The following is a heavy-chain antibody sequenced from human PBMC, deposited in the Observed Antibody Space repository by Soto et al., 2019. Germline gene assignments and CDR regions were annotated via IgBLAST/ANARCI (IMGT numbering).Heavy chain of an antibody. J-gene: IGHJ4*02. CDR1: GYTFTSYG. CDR3: ATDWSAAGPFAS. D-gene: IGHD6-13*01. V-gene: IGHV1-18*01. Sequence: QVQLVQSGAEVKKPGASGKVSCKASGYTFTSYGISWVRQAPGKGLEGMGWISAYNGNTTYAQKRQGRVTMTTDTSTSTAYTELSILRTDDTAVYYCATDWSAAGPFASWGQGTLVTVSS. CDR2: ISAYNGNT.